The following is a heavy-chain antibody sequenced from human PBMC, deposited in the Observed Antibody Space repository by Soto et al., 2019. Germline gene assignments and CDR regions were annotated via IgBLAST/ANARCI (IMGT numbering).Heavy chain of an antibody. CDR2: IYPGDSDT. V-gene: IGHV5-51*01. D-gene: IGHD4-17*01. CDR3: ARQDGGGLFYFYY. CDR1: GYSFSIDG. Sequence: GESLKISCKGSGYSFSIDGIAWVRQLPGKGLEWMGVIYPGDSDTRYSPSFQGQVTISADKSISTAYLQWSSLQASDTAIYYCARQDGGGLFYFYYWGQGTPVTVSS. J-gene: IGHJ4*02.